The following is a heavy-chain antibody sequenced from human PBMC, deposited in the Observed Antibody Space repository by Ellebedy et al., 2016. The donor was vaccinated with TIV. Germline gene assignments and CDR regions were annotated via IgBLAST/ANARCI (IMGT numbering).Heavy chain of an antibody. CDR1: GFTFSNYA. J-gene: IGHJ3*02. V-gene: IGHV3-64D*06. D-gene: IGHD4-17*01. Sequence: GESLKISCSASGFTFSNYALHWVRQAPGKGLEYVSLITSNGATTYYADSVKGRFTISRDNSKNMVYLQMSSLSREDTAVYYCVKALTTMTKQRDAFDIWGQGTMVTVSS. CDR3: VKALTTMTKQRDAFDI. CDR2: ITSNGATT.